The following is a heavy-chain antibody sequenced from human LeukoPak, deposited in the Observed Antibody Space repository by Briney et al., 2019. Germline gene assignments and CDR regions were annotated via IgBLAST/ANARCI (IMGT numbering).Heavy chain of an antibody. Sequence: PGGSLRLSCAASGFTFSSYGMHWVRQAPGKGLEWVAFIRYDGSNKYYADSVKGRFTISRDNSKNTLYLQMNSLRAEDTAVYYCASTTNWGWPRFDYWGQGTLSPSPQ. J-gene: IGHJ4*02. CDR2: IRYDGSNK. CDR1: GFTFSSYG. D-gene: IGHD7-27*01. CDR3: ASTTNWGWPRFDY. V-gene: IGHV3-30*02.